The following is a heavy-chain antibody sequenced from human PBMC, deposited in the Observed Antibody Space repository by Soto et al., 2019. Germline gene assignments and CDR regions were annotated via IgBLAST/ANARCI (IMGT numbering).Heavy chain of an antibody. V-gene: IGHV4-39*01. Sequence: PSETLSLTCTVSGGSISSSSYYWGWIRQPPGKGLEWIGSIYYSGSTYYNPSLKSRVTISVDTSKNQFSLKLSSVTAADTAVYYCARHRGYYDSSGYYPNNFDYWGQGTLVTVSS. J-gene: IGHJ4*02. CDR2: IYYSGST. CDR1: GGSISSSSYY. D-gene: IGHD3-22*01. CDR3: ARHRGYYDSSGYYPNNFDY.